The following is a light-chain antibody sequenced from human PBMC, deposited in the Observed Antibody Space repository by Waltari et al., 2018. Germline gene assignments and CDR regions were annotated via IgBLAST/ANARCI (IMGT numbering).Light chain of an antibody. V-gene: IGKV1-39*01. CDR3: QQSSTTPLT. CDR1: QSITRF. Sequence: DIQMTQSPSSLSASVGDRVTITCRASQSITRFLSWYQQKPGKATNVLIYATSTLQSGVPSRFSGSVSGTEFTLTISNLQPEDYGVYYCQQSSTTPLTFGGGTKVEIK. CDR2: ATS. J-gene: IGKJ4*01.